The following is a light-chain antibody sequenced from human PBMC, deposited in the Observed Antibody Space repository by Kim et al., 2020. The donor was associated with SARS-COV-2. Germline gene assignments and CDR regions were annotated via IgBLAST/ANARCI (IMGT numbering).Light chain of an antibody. J-gene: IGLJ1*01. CDR1: SSDVGGYNY. V-gene: IGLV2-14*03. CDR3: SSYTSSSTLV. Sequence: GQSVTISCTGTSSDVGGYNYVSWYQQHPGKAPKLMIYDVSNRPSGVSNRFSGSKSGNTASLTISGLQAEDEADYYCSSYTSSSTLVFGTGTKVTVL. CDR2: DVS.